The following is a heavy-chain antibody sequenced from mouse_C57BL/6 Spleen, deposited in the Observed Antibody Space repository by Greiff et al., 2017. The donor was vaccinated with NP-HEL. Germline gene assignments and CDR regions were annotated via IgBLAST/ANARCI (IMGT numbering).Heavy chain of an antibody. CDR3: ARSGGRKAMDY. Sequence: VQLQQPGAELVMPGASVKLSCKASGYTFTSYWMHWVKQRPGQGLEWIGEIDPSDSYTNYNQQFKGKSTLTVDKSSSTAYMQLSSLTSEDSAVYYCARSGGRKAMDYWGQGTSVTVSS. CDR2: IDPSDSYT. V-gene: IGHV1-69*01. CDR1: GYTFTSYW. D-gene: IGHD3-1*01. J-gene: IGHJ4*01.